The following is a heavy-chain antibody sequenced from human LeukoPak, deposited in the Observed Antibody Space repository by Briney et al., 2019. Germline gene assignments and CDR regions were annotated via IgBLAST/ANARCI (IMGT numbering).Heavy chain of an antibody. V-gene: IGHV1-69*05. CDR2: IIPIFGTA. J-gene: IGHJ6*03. Sequence: VASVTVSCKASGGTFSSYAISWVRQAPGQGLEWMGGIIPIFGTANYAQKFQGRVTITTDESTSTAYMELSSLRSEDTAVYYCAITAAGTNYYYMDVWGKGTTVTVSS. CDR3: AITAAGTNYYYMDV. D-gene: IGHD6-13*01. CDR1: GGTFSSYA.